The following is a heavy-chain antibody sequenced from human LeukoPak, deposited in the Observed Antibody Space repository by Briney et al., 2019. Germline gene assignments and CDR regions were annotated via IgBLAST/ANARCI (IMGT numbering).Heavy chain of an antibody. V-gene: IGHV3-23*01. CDR1: GSTFSSYA. CDR3: ANPTADYNSGY. D-gene: IGHD4-11*01. CDR2: ISGSADST. Sequence: GGTLRLSCAASGSTFSSYAMTWVRQAPGKGLEWVSAISGSADSTYYADSVKGRFTISRDNSKNTLYLQMNSLRDEDTAVYYCANPTADYNSGYWGQGTLATVSS. J-gene: IGHJ4*02.